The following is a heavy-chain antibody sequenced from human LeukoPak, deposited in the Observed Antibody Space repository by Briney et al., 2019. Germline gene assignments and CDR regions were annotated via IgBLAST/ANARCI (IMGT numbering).Heavy chain of an antibody. CDR3: ARISLGAIWGYYYGMDV. CDR1: GGTFSSYS. D-gene: IGHD1-26*01. Sequence: SVKVSCKASGGTFSSYSISWVRQAPGQGLEWMGGIIPIFDTADYAQKFQGRVTITADESTSTAYMELSSLRSEDTAVFYCARISLGAIWGYYYGMDVWGQGTRSPSP. V-gene: IGHV1-69*13. J-gene: IGHJ6*02. CDR2: IIPIFDTA.